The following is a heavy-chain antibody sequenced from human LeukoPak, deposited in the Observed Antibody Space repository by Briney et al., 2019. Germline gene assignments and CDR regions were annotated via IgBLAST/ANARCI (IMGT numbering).Heavy chain of an antibody. V-gene: IGHV4-59*01. J-gene: IGHJ6*03. Sequence: PSETLSLTCTVSGGSISSYYWSWIRQPPGKGLEWIGYIYYSGSTNYNPSLKSRVTISVDTSKNQFSLKLSSVTAADTAVYYCAGSYVYYYYHYMDVWGKGTTVTISS. D-gene: IGHD3-16*01. CDR1: GGSISSYY. CDR2: IYYSGST. CDR3: AGSYVYYYYHYMDV.